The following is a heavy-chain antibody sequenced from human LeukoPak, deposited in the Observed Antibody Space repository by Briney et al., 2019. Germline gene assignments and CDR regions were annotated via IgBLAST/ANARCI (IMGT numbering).Heavy chain of an antibody. D-gene: IGHD3-22*01. CDR1: GDSVSSNSAA. J-gene: IGHJ3*02. CDR2: TYYRSKWYN. Sequence: SQTLSLTCAISGDSVSSNSAAWNWIRQSPSRGLEWLGRTYYRSKWYNDYAVSVKSRITINPDTSKNQFSLQLNSVTPEDTAVYYCARDSLYYYDRPHDAFDIWGQGTMVTVSS. V-gene: IGHV6-1*01. CDR3: ARDSLYYYDRPHDAFDI.